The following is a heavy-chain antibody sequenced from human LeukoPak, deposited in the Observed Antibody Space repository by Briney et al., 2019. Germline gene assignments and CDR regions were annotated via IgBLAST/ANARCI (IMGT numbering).Heavy chain of an antibody. Sequence: SVTVSCTASGGTFSSYAISWVRQAPGQGLEWMGRIIPILGIANYAQKFQGRVTITADKSTSTAYMELSSLRSEDTAVYYCASDLMATSAFDYWGQGTLVTVSS. CDR1: GGTFSSYA. D-gene: IGHD5-24*01. J-gene: IGHJ4*02. CDR3: ASDLMATSAFDY. V-gene: IGHV1-69*04. CDR2: IIPILGIA.